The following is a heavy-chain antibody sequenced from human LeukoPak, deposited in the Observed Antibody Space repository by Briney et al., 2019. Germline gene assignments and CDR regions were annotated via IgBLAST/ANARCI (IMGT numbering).Heavy chain of an antibody. CDR1: GGSFSGYY. D-gene: IGHD2-8*01. CDR2: INHSGST. Sequence: SETLSLTCAVYGGSFSGYYWSWIRQPPGKGLEWIGEINHSGSTNYNPSLKSRVTISVDTSKNQFSLKLSSVTAADTAVYYCARDSKWMLDYYYYGMDVWGQGTTVTVSS. J-gene: IGHJ6*02. V-gene: IGHV4-34*01. CDR3: ARDSKWMLDYYYYGMDV.